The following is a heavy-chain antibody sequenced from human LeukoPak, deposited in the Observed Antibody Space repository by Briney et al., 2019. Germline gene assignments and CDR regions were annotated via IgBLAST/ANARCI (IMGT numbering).Heavy chain of an antibody. CDR2: ISGSGGST. Sequence: GGSLRLSCAASGFTFSSYAMSWVRQAPGEGLEWVSAISGSGGSTYYADSVKGRFTISRDNAKNSLYLQMNSLRAEDTAVYYCARVSDCGGDCYPGLFDYWGQGTLVTVSS. D-gene: IGHD2-21*01. CDR1: GFTFSSYA. V-gene: IGHV3-23*01. CDR3: ARVSDCGGDCYPGLFDY. J-gene: IGHJ4*02.